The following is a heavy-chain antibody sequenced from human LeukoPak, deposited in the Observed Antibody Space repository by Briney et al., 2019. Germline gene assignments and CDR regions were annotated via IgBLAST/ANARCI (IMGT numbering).Heavy chain of an antibody. D-gene: IGHD3-22*01. CDR1: GFSVSNKY. CDR2: IYTGGDT. J-gene: IGHJ3*02. Sequence: GGSLRLSCAASGFSVSNKYMSWVRQAPGKGLEWVSVIYTGGDTYYADSVRGRFTISRDNSKNSLYLQMNSLRAEDTAVYYCARDRKAYYYDSDAFDIWGQGTMVTVSS. V-gene: IGHV3-53*01. CDR3: ARDRKAYYYDSDAFDI.